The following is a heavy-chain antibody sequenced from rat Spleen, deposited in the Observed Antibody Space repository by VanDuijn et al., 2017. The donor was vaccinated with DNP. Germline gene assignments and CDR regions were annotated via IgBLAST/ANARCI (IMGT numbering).Heavy chain of an antibody. J-gene: IGHJ4*01. V-gene: IGHV2-41*01. CDR1: GFSLTSYT. D-gene: IGHD1-7*01. CDR2: IWNAGGK. CDR3: ARGGNHDDAVDA. Sequence: QVQLKESGPGLVQPSQTLSLTCTVAGFSLTSYTVHWVRQPPGEGLEWMGLIWNAGGKRYNSALKSRLSISKDTSKSQVFLKMNSLQTEDTATYYCARGGNHDDAVDAWGQGTSVTVSS.